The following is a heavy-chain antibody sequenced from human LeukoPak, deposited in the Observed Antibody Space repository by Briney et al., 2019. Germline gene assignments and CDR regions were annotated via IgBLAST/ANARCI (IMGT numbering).Heavy chain of an antibody. Sequence: ASVKVSCKASGYTFTNYDINWVRQATGQGLEWMGWISAYNGNTNYAQKLQGRVTMTTDTSTSTAYMELRSLRSDDTAVYYCARAQDYYDSSGYSKWGQGTLVTVSS. CDR3: ARAQDYYDSSGYSK. V-gene: IGHV1-18*01. CDR1: GYTFTNYD. D-gene: IGHD3-22*01. CDR2: ISAYNGNT. J-gene: IGHJ4*02.